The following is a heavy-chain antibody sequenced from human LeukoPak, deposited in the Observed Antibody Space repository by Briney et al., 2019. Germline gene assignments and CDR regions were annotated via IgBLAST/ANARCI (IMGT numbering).Heavy chain of an antibody. CDR3: ARAPDSGGNYFDY. Sequence: TTSETLSLTCTVSGGSISSHYWSWIRQPPGEGLEWIGYIYYSGSTNYNPSLKSRVTISVDTSKNQFSLKLSSVTAADTAVYYCARAPDSGGNYFDYWGRGTLVTVSS. CDR2: IYYSGST. J-gene: IGHJ4*02. CDR1: GGSISSHY. V-gene: IGHV4-59*11. D-gene: IGHD6-19*01.